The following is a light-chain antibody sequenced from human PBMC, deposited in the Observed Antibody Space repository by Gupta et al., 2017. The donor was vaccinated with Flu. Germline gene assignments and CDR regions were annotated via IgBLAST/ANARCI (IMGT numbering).Light chain of an antibody. CDR3: SSYTTTTTRVL. CDR2: EVS. Sequence: QSALPQPASVSASPGQSITLRCTGTSSDVGAYNYVSWYQQQPGKAPKLLIYEVSNRPSGVSNRFSGSKSGNTASLTISGLQAEDEADYYCSSYTTTTTRVLFGGGTKVTVL. CDR1: SSDVGAYNY. V-gene: IGLV2-14*01. J-gene: IGLJ2*01.